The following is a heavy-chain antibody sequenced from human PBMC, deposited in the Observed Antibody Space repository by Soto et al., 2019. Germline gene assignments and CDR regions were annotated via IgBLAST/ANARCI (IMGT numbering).Heavy chain of an antibody. CDR1: GYNFINYY. J-gene: IGHJ5*02. Sequence: QEQLVQSGAEVKEPGASVKVSCKASGYNFINYYIHWVRQAPGQGLEWMAIINPMGGSTNYAQEFQGRVTLTSDTSASTVYMELSRLRFEDTALFYCARDLAAGDLWGQGTLVTVSS. CDR3: ARDLAAGDL. D-gene: IGHD6-13*01. V-gene: IGHV1-46*01. CDR2: INPMGGST.